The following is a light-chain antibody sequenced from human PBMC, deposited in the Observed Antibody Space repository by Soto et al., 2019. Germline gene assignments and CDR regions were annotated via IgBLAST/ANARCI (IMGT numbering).Light chain of an antibody. CDR3: QQYNNWLT. J-gene: IGKJ4*01. V-gene: IGKV3-15*01. Sequence: EIGMTQSPATLSVSPGERATLSCRASESVGSNLAWYQQKPGQAPRLLIYGASTRATGIPARFSGSGSGTEFTLTISSLQSEDFALYYCQQYNNWLTFGGGTKVEIK. CDR1: ESVGSN. CDR2: GAS.